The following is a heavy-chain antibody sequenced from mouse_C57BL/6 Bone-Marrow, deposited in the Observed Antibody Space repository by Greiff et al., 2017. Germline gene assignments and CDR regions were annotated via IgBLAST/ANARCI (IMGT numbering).Heavy chain of an antibody. CDR3: TAYYSNYEWCAY. D-gene: IGHD2-5*01. CDR1: GYTFTDYE. V-gene: IGHV1-15*01. CDR2: IDPETGGT. J-gene: IGHJ3*01. Sequence: QVQLQQSGAELVRPGASVTLSCKASGYTFTDYEMHWVKKTPVHGLEWIGAIDPETGGTAYNQQFKGKAILSADKSSSTAYMELRSLTSEDSAVYYCTAYYSNYEWCAYWGQGTLVTVSA.